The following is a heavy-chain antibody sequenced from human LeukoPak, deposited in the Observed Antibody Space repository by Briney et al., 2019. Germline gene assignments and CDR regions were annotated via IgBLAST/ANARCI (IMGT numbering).Heavy chain of an antibody. CDR1: TVSGSSGNW. Sequence: PSETLSLTCALSTVSGSSGNWWSWVRQPPGKGLEWIGEVHKTGKTNYNPSLKTRVTISIDASKNQLSLELTSVTAADAAVYYCARELLGAPTPGAYWGQGTRDTVSS. J-gene: IGHJ4*02. CDR2: VHKTGKT. V-gene: IGHV4-4*02. D-gene: IGHD7-27*01. CDR3: ARELLGAPTPGAY.